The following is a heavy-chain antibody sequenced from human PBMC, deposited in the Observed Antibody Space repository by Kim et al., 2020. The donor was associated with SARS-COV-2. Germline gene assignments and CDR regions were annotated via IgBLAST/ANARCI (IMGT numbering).Heavy chain of an antibody. J-gene: IGHJ6*02. CDR2: ISSNGGST. D-gene: IGHD3-3*01. Sequence: GGSLRLSCAASGFTFSSYAMHWVRQAPGKGLEYVSAISSNGGSTYYANSVKGRFTISRDNSKNTLYLQMGSLRAEDMAVYYCARLRFLEWPGGMDVWGQGTTVTVSS. CDR3: ARLRFLEWPGGMDV. V-gene: IGHV3-64*01. CDR1: GFTFSSYA.